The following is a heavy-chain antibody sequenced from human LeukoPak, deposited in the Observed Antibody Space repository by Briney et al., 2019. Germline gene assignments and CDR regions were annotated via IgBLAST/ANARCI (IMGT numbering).Heavy chain of an antibody. CDR2: IYYSGST. J-gene: IGHJ4*02. Sequence: PSETLSLTCTVSGGSISSSSYYWGWIRQPPGKGLEWIGSIYYSGSTYYNPSLKSRVTISVDTSKNQFPLKLSSVTAADTAVYYCARVFDGIAVAGVFDYWGQGTLVTVSS. V-gene: IGHV4-39*06. CDR3: ARVFDGIAVAGVFDY. D-gene: IGHD6-19*01. CDR1: GGSISSSSYY.